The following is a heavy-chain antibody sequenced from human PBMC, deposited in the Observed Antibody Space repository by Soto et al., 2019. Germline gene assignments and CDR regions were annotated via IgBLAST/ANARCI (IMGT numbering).Heavy chain of an antibody. CDR2: INHSGST. D-gene: IGHD3-16*02. V-gene: IGHV4-34*01. CDR3: ARRKYDYIWGSYRSPHYYYMDV. CDR1: GGSFSGYY. Sequence: SETLSLTCAVYGGSFSGYYWSWIRQPPGKGLEWIGEINHSGSTNYNPSLKSRVTISVDTSKNQFSLKLSSVTAADTAVYYCARRKYDYIWGSYRSPHYYYMDVWGKGTTVTVSS. J-gene: IGHJ6*03.